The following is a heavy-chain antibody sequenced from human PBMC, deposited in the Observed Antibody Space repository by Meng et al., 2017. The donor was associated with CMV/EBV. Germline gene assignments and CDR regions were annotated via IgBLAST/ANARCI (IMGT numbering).Heavy chain of an antibody. CDR1: GFTFSSYE. D-gene: IGHD4-17*01. Sequence: GGSLRLSCAASGFTFSSYEMNWVCQAPGKGLEWVSYISSSGSTIYYADSVKGRFTISRDNAKNSLYLQMNSLRAEDTAVYYCARVHFGDYGMDYWGQGTLVTAPQ. J-gene: IGHJ4*02. CDR2: ISSSGSTI. CDR3: ARVHFGDYGMDY. V-gene: IGHV3-48*03.